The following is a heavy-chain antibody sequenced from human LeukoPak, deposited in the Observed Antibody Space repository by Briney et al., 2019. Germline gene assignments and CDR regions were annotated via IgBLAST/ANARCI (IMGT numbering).Heavy chain of an antibody. J-gene: IGHJ4*02. D-gene: IGHD2-8*01. CDR1: GFTFSSYS. V-gene: IGHV3-48*01. CDR3: ARGGSGRYCTNGVCYHFDY. Sequence: PGGSLRLSCAAAGFTFSSYSMNWDRQAQGKGLEWVSYISSSSSTIYYADSVKGRFTISRYNAKNSPYLQINSVRTEHTAVYYWARGGSGRYCTNGVCYHFDYWGQGTLVTVSS. CDR2: ISSSSSTI.